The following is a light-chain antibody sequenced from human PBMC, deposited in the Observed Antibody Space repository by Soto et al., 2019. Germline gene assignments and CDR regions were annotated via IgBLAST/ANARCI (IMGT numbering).Light chain of an antibody. CDR1: TFGYKS. V-gene: IGLV3-21*04. CDR3: QVWDSSGDHFYV. J-gene: IGLJ1*01. Sequence: VLTQPPSVSVAPGKTARITCGGTTFGYKSVHWYQQKPCQAPVLVLYYDTDRPSGIPERFFGSNSGNTATLTISRVEAGDEADYYCQVWDSSGDHFYVFGTGTKVTVL. CDR2: YDT.